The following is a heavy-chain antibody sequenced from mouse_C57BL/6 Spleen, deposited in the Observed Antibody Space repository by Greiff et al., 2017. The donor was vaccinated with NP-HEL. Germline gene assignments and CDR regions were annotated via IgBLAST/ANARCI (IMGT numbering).Heavy chain of an antibody. D-gene: IGHD2-12*01. CDR3: ARWNNEEIYD. Sequence: QVQLQQPGAELVMPGASVKLSCKASGFTFTSYWMHWVKQRPGQGLEWIGEIDPSDSYTNYTQKFQGKSTLTADTSSSTAYIQLSSLTSEASAVDSGARWNNEEIYDWGKGTTLTVSS. V-gene: IGHV1-69*01. CDR1: GFTFTSYW. J-gene: IGHJ2*01. CDR2: IDPSDSYT.